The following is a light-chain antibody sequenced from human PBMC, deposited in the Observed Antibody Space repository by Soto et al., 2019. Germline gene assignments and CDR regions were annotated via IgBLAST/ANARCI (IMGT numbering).Light chain of an antibody. CDR1: RSISNY. J-gene: IGKJ1*01. V-gene: IGKV1-39*01. CDR2: AAS. Sequence: DIQMTQSPSSLSASVGDIVTITCRASRSISNYLNWYQQKPGKAPKLLIYAASTLQSGVPSRFGGSGSGTDFTLTINSLQPEDFATYYCQQTYSSPRETFGQGTEVEVK. CDR3: QQTYSSPRET.